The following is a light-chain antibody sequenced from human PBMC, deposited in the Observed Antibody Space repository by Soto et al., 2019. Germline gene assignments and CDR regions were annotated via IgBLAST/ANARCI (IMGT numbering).Light chain of an antibody. CDR3: QAWDSRTVL. V-gene: IGLV3-1*01. CDR2: QDS. Sequence: SYELTQPPSVSVSPGQTASITCSGDKLGDKYACWYQQKPGQSPVLVIYQDSKRPSGIPERFSGSNSGNTVTLTISGTQAMDEADDYGQAWDSRTVLFGGVTKVTVL. CDR1: KLGDKY. J-gene: IGLJ2*01.